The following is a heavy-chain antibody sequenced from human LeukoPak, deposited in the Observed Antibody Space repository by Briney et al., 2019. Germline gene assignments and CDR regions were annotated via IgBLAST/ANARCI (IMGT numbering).Heavy chain of an antibody. J-gene: IGHJ6*02. V-gene: IGHV1-2*02. Sequence: EASVKVSCKASGYTFTGYYMHWVRQAPGQGLEWMGWINPNSGGTNYAQKFQGRVTMTRDTSISTAYMELRSLRSDDTAVYYCARTPHYDFCGMDVWGQGTTVTVSS. CDR1: GYTFTGYY. D-gene: IGHD3-3*01. CDR3: ARTPHYDFCGMDV. CDR2: INPNSGGT.